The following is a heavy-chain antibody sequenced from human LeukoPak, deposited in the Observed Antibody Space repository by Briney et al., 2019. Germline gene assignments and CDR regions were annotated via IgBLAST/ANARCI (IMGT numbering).Heavy chain of an antibody. Sequence: SETLSLTCTVSGVSVSSGSYYWSWLRQPPGKGLEWIGYIYYSGSTNCDPSLKSRVTISVDTSKNQFSLKLSSVTAADTAVYYCAREDMVRGPRSFDYWGQGTLVTVSS. D-gene: IGHD3-10*01. V-gene: IGHV4-61*01. CDR2: IYYSGST. CDR1: GVSVSSGSYY. CDR3: AREDMVRGPRSFDY. J-gene: IGHJ4*02.